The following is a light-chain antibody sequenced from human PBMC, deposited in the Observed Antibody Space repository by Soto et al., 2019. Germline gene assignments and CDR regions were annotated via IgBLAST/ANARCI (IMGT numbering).Light chain of an antibody. J-gene: IGLJ2*01. V-gene: IGLV2-14*01. Sequence: QSVLTQPASVSGSPGQSITISCTGTSSDVGGYNHVSWYQQHPGKAPKLIIYDVSNRPSGVSNRFSGSKSGNTASLTISGLEAEDEADYYCSSYTSSSTLVVFGGGTKLTVL. CDR1: SSDVGGYNH. CDR2: DVS. CDR3: SSYTSSSTLVV.